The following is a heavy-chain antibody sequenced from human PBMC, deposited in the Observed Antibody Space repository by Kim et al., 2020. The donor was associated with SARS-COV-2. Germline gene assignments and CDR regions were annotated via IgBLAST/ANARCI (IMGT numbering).Heavy chain of an antibody. Sequence: SETLSLTCTVSGGSISSGGYYWSWIRQHPGKGLEWIGYIYYSGSTYYNPSLKSRVNISVDTSKNQFSLKLSSVTAADTAVYYCARARGGTMIVVVIGAFDIWGQGTMVTVSS. CDR3: ARARGGTMIVVVIGAFDI. V-gene: IGHV4-31*03. CDR1: GGSISSGGYY. D-gene: IGHD3-22*01. J-gene: IGHJ3*02. CDR2: IYYSGST.